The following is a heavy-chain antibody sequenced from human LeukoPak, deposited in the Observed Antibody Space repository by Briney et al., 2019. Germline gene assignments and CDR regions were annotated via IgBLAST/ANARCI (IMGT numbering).Heavy chain of an antibody. J-gene: IGHJ5*02. D-gene: IGHD6-13*01. Sequence: GRSLRLSCAASGFTFSSYAMHWVRQAPGKGLEWVAVISYDGSNKYCADSVKGRFTISRDNSKNTLYLQMNSLRAEDTAVYYCASLGYSSLPYWFDPGGQRTLVAVSA. CDR2: ISYDGSNK. CDR1: GFTFSSYA. V-gene: IGHV3-30*04. CDR3: ASLGYSSLPYWFDP.